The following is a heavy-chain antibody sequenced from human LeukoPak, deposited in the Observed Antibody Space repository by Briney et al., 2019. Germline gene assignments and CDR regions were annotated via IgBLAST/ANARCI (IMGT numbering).Heavy chain of an antibody. CDR3: AKDTGMTTVTPFDY. D-gene: IGHD4-11*01. Sequence: GGSLRLSCAASGFTFDDYAIHWVRQAPGKGLEWVSGISWNSGSIGYADSVKGRFTISRDNAKNSLYLQMNSLRAEDTALYYCAKDTGMTTVTPFDYWGQGTLVTVSS. CDR2: ISWNSGSI. V-gene: IGHV3-9*01. J-gene: IGHJ4*02. CDR1: GFTFDDYA.